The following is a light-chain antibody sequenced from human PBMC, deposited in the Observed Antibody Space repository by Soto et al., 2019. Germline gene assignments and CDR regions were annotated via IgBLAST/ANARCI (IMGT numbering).Light chain of an antibody. CDR2: AAS. V-gene: IGKV1D-12*01. Sequence: IQMTQSPASVSASVGDRVTITCRASQGLNTWLAWYQQKPGQAPKLLIHAASSLQSGVPSRFRGSGYGTNFTLTISSLQPEDFATYDCQQANTFPPTFGPGTKVDFK. CDR1: QGLNTW. CDR3: QQANTFPPT. J-gene: IGKJ3*01.